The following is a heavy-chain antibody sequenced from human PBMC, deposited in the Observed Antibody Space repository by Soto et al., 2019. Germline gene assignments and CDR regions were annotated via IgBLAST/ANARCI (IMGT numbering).Heavy chain of an antibody. CDR1: GGSISSGNFY. J-gene: IGHJ4*02. CDR2: IYFSGST. D-gene: IGHD1-26*01. Sequence: VQLQESGPGLVRPSETLSLTCTVSGGSISSGNFYWSWIRQPPGKGLEWIGYIYFSGSTSYSPSLKSRMTISLNTSNNQFSLKLTSVTAADTEVYYCAHESHGGNTYFDLWGEGALVTVSS. CDR3: AHESHGGNTYFDL. V-gene: IGHV4-30-4*01.